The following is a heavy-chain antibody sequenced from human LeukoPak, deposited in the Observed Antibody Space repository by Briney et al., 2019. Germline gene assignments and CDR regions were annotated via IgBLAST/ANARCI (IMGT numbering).Heavy chain of an antibody. CDR2: IRSKANSYAT. D-gene: IGHD5-24*01. J-gene: IGHJ3*02. V-gene: IGHV3-73*01. CDR1: GFTFSGSA. CDR3: TRRGDGYGAFDI. Sequence: PGGSLRLSCAASGFTFSGSAMHWVRQASGKGLEWVGRIRSKANSYATAYAASVKGRFTISRDDSKNTVYLQMNSLKTEDTAVYYCTRRGDGYGAFDIWGQGTMVTVSS.